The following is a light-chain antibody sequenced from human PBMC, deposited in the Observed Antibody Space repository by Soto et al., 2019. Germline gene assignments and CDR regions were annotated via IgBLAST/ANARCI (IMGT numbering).Light chain of an antibody. CDR2: AAS. V-gene: IGKV1-39*01. J-gene: IGKJ4*01. CDR3: QQSYSSLAT. Sequence: DISMTESPSALSASVSDRFTISCLASQSIGKWLDWYQQKQGIAPKLLIYAASSLQSGVPSRLSGSGYGTDLTITISSMQTEDFETYYCQQSYSSLATFGGGTKVDIK. CDR1: QSIGKW.